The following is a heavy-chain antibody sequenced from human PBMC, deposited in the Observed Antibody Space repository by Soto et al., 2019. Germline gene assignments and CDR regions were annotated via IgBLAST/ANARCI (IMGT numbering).Heavy chain of an antibody. CDR1: GFTCSSYA. CDR3: AKDPHYGDYYYFDY. V-gene: IGHV3-30*18. CDR2: ISYDGSNK. Sequence: GGSLRLSCAASGFTCSSYAMSWVRQAPGKGLEWVAVISYDGSNKYYADSVKGRFTISRDNSKNTLYLQMNSLRAEDTAVYYCAKDPHYGDYYYFDYWGQGTLVTVSS. J-gene: IGHJ4*02. D-gene: IGHD4-17*01.